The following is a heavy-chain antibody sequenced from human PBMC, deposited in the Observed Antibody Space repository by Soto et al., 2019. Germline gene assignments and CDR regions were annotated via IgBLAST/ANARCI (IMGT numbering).Heavy chain of an antibody. Sequence: EVQLVESGGGLVHPGGSLRLSCVVSGFTFSGYWMHWVRQAPGKGLECVANIHQNGTERYYVDSVKGRFTISRDNAKNSLYLHMNSLRAEDTAVYYCLGSGSFSLWVQGTLVTVSS. CDR1: GFTFSGYW. D-gene: IGHD3-10*01. J-gene: IGHJ4*02. CDR3: LGSGSFSL. V-gene: IGHV3-7*01. CDR2: IHQNGTER.